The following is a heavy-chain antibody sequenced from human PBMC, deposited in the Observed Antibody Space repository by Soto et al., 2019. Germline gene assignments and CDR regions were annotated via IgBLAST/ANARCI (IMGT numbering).Heavy chain of an antibody. CDR1: GGSFSGYY. V-gene: IGHV4-34*01. CDR3: AREIVVVAYDY. CDR2: INHSGST. Sequence: QVQLQQWGAGLLKPSETLSLTCAVYGGSFSGYYWSWIRQPPGKGLEWIGEINHSGSTNYNPSLKSRVTIAVDTSKNPFSLKLSSVTAADTAVYYCAREIVVVAYDYWGQGTLVTVSS. D-gene: IGHD3-22*01. J-gene: IGHJ4*02.